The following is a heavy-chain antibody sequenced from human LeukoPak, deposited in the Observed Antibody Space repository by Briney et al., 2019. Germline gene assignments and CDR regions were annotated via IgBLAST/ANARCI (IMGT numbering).Heavy chain of an antibody. J-gene: IGHJ6*03. CDR2: IRYDGSNK. Sequence: QSGGSLRLSCAASGFTFSSYGMHWVRQAPGKGLEWVAFIRYDGSNKYYADSVKGRFTISRDNAKNSLYLQMNSLRVEDTAVYYCARVAVAGTLLYYYMDVWGKGTTVTISS. D-gene: IGHD6-19*01. V-gene: IGHV3-30*02. CDR3: ARVAVAGTLLYYYMDV. CDR1: GFTFSSYG.